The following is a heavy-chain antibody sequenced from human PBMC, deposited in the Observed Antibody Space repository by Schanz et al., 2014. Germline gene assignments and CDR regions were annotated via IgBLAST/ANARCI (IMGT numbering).Heavy chain of an antibody. CDR3: AKDSTHIDIVLVPTAIDY. Sequence: QLLESGGGLVQPGGSLRLSCAASGFTFSSYAMSWVRQAPGKGLEWVSALSGSGGSTYYADSVKGRFTISRDNSKNTLYLHMNPLRSEDTAVYYCAKDSTHIDIVLVPTAIDYWGQGALVTVSS. V-gene: IGHV3-23*01. J-gene: IGHJ4*02. CDR1: GFTFSSYA. D-gene: IGHD2-2*01. CDR2: LSGSGGST.